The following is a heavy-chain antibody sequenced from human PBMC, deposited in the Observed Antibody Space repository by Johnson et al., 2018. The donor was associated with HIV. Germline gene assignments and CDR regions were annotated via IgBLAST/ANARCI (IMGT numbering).Heavy chain of an antibody. CDR3: ARVSYDGILKTVGAFDI. CDR2: IYSGGGT. CDR1: GLTVSSSY. V-gene: IGHV3-53*01. J-gene: IGHJ3*02. Sequence: VQLVESGGGVVQPGRSLRLSCAASGLTVSSSYMSWVRQAPGKGLEWVSVIYSGGGTYYVDSVKGRFTISRDNSEHTLYVQMNNLRAEDTAVYYCARVSYDGILKTVGAFDIWGQGTMVTVSS. D-gene: IGHD3-16*01.